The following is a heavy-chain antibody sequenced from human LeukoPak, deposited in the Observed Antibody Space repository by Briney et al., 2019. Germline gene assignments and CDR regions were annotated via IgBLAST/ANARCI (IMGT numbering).Heavy chain of an antibody. Sequence: SETLSLTCTVSGGSISSYYWSWIRLPPGKGLEWIGYIYYTGATYYNPSLKSRVTISLDTSKNQFSLKLSSVTAADAAVYYCARAGYSYGMGYYFDYWGQGALVTVSS. CDR1: GGSISSYY. CDR2: IYYTGAT. V-gene: IGHV4-59*01. CDR3: ARAGYSYGMGYYFDY. D-gene: IGHD5-18*01. J-gene: IGHJ4*02.